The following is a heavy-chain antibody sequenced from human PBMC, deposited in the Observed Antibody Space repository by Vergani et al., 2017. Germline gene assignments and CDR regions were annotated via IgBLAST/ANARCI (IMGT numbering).Heavy chain of an antibody. CDR3: ARLRPLSSGPLTDYYYGMDV. D-gene: IGHD3-22*01. J-gene: IGHJ6*02. V-gene: IGHV1-69*04. Sequence: QVQLVQSGAEVKKPGSSVKVSCKASGGTFSSYAISWVRQAPGQGLEWMGRIIPILGIANYAQKFQGRVTITADKSTSTAYMGLSSLRSEDTAVYYCARLRPLSSGPLTDYYYGMDVWGQGTTVTASS. CDR2: IIPILGIA. CDR1: GGTFSSYA.